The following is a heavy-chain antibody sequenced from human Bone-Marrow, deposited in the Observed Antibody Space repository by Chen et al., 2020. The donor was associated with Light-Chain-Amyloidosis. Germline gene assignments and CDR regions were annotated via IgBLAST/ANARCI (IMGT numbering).Heavy chain of an antibody. CDR1: GSTVSSHS. Sequence: EVQLVESGGGVIQPGGSLRLSCVASGSTVSSHSVSWVRQAPGKGLEWLSVIFSGGNTHYADSVKRRFTISRDNSKSTLYLDMTNLRGEDTAVYYCARGGGHSYGYLDQWGQGTWVTVSP. D-gene: IGHD5-18*01. V-gene: IGHV3-53*02. J-gene: IGHJ4*02. CDR2: IFSGGNT. CDR3: ARGGGHSYGYLDQ.